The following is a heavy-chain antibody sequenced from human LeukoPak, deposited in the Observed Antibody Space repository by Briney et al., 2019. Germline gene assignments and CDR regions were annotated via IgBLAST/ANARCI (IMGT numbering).Heavy chain of an antibody. CDR2: IYPSGTT. D-gene: IGHD3-10*01. CDR1: GYSISSGYY. J-gene: IGHJ6*03. V-gene: IGHV4-38-2*02. CDR3: ARGREVLWFGSWDYYMDV. Sequence: SETLSLTCTVSGYSISSGYYWGWIRQPPGKGLEWIGNIYPSGTTYYNPSLKTRVTISVDTSKNQFSLKLSSVTAADTAVYYCARGREVLWFGSWDYYMDVWGKGTTVTVSS.